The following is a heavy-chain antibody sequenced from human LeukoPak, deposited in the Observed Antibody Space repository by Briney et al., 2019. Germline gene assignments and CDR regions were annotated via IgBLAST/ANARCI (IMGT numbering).Heavy chain of an antibody. CDR1: GGSISSYY. J-gene: IGHJ4*02. D-gene: IGHD5-24*01. Sequence: SETLSLTCTVSGGSISSYYWSWIRQSPGKGLEWIGYIYYSGSTNYNPSLKSRVTISVDTSKNQFSLKLSSVTAADTAVYYCAGEMAIIRTNTFDYWGQGTLVTVSS. V-gene: IGHV4-59*01. CDR3: AGEMAIIRTNTFDY. CDR2: IYYSGST.